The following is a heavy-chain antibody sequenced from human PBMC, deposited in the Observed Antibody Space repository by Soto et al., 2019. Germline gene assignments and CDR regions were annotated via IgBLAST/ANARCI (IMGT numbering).Heavy chain of an antibody. D-gene: IGHD1-26*01. J-gene: IGHJ2*01. CDR3: ARDKGVGYWYFDL. CDR1: GGSISSYY. V-gene: IGHV4-59*01. CDR2: IYYSGST. Sequence: SETLSLTCPVSGGSISSYYLSWIRQPPGKGLEWIGYIYYSGSTNYNPSLKSRVTISVDTSKNQFSLKLSSVTAADTAVYYCARDKGVGYWYFDLWGRGTLVTVSS.